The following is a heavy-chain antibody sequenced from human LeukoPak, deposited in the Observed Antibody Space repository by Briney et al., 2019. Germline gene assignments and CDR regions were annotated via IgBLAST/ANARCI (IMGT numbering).Heavy chain of an antibody. CDR3: ARDRVPPESGDYYYYMDV. J-gene: IGHJ6*03. CDR2: IYTSGST. CDR1: GGSISSYY. Sequence: SETLSLTCTVSGGSISSYYWSWIRQPAGKGLEWIGRIYTSGSTNYNPSLKSRVTMSVDTSKNQFSLKLSSVTAADTAVYYCARDRVPPESGDYYYYMDVWGKGTTVTVSS. D-gene: IGHD2-2*01. V-gene: IGHV4-4*07.